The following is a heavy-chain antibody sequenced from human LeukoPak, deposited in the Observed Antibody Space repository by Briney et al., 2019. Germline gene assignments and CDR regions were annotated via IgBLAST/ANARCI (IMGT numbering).Heavy chain of an antibody. CDR1: GGSFSGYY. CDR2: INHSGST. D-gene: IGHD6-13*01. V-gene: IGHV4-34*01. J-gene: IGHJ5*02. Sequence: PSDTLSLTCAVCGGSFSGYYWSWIRQPPGKGLEWIGEINHSGSTNYNPSLKSRVTIEVDTSKNQFSLKRSSVTAADTAVYYCASAGYSSSWYIGGPYNWFDPWGQGTLVTVSS. CDR3: ASAGYSSSWYIGGPYNWFDP.